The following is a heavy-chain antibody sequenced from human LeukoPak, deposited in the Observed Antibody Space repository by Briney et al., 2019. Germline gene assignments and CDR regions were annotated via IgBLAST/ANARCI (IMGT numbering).Heavy chain of an antibody. CDR2: MNPNSGNT. CDR1: GYTFTSYD. V-gene: IGHV1-8*01. Sequence: ASVKVSCKASGYTFTSYDINWVRQATGQGLEWMGWMNPNSGNTGYAQKFQGRVTMTRDTPISTAYMELSSLRSEDTAVYYCARAISDSTGYYAYYFDSWGQGTLVTVSS. J-gene: IGHJ4*02. CDR3: ARAISDSTGYYAYYFDS. D-gene: IGHD3-22*01.